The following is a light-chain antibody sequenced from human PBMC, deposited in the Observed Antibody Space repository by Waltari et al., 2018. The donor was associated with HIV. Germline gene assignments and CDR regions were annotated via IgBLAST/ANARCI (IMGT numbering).Light chain of an antibody. CDR2: SAT. V-gene: IGLV7-43*01. CDR1: TGPVGNGHY. CDR3: MLFFRASDI. Sequence: QTVLTQEPSVTVSPGETVTLTCNSATGPVGNGHYVNWFQQKPVQPPRPLFYSATRRHPLTPGPFAGSLVGDRAALTLSNVWPEDQADYFCMLFFRASDIFGGGTKVTVL. J-gene: IGLJ2*01.